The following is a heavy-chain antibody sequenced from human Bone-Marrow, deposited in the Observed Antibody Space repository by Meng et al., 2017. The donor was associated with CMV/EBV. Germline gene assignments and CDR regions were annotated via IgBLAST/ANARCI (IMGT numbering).Heavy chain of an antibody. CDR3: ARGIRSTYYEYYYGLGV. J-gene: IGHJ6*02. D-gene: IGHD3-3*01. V-gene: IGHV3-23*01. Sequence: GESLKISCSASGFTFRSYAMSWVRQAPGKGLEWVSTIRGTGDYTYNADSVKGRFSISRDNSKNTLYLEMNSLRADDTAVYYCARGIRSTYYEYYYGLGVWGQGTTVNVSS. CDR1: GFTFRSYA. CDR2: IRGTGDYT.